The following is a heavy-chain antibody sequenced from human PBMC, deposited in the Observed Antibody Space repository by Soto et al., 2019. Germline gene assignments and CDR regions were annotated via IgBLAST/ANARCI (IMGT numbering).Heavy chain of an antibody. CDR1: GGSISSGGYY. J-gene: IGHJ4*02. Sequence: PSETLSLTCTVSGGSISSGGYYWSWIRQHPGKGLEWIGYIYYSGSTYYNPSLKSRVTISVDTSKNQFSLKLSSVTAADTAVYYCARGPYDSSHFDYWGQGTLVT. D-gene: IGHD3-22*01. CDR3: ARGPYDSSHFDY. CDR2: IYYSGST. V-gene: IGHV4-31*03.